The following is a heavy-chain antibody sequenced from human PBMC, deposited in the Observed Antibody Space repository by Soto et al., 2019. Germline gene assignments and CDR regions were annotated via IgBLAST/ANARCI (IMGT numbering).Heavy chain of an antibody. CDR2: IYAGDSDT. CDR1: GYSFTSYL. D-gene: IGHD1-26*01. J-gene: IGHJ6*02. V-gene: IGHV5-51*01. Sequence: GESLKISCKGSGYSFTSYLIGWVRQMPGKGLELLGIIYAGDSDTRYIPSFQGQVTISADNSISTADLQGRSLKAADTXMYYFARQRIVGATSYYGMHVCGQATTVTGSS. CDR3: ARQRIVGATSYYGMHV.